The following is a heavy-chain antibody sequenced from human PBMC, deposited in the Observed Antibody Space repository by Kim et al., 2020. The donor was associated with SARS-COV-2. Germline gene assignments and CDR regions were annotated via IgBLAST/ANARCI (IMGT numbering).Heavy chain of an antibody. J-gene: IGHJ4*02. D-gene: IGHD5-18*01. CDR2: ST. CDR3: ARDSGYSYGYSDY. V-gene: IGHV3-53*01. Sequence: STHYATSVKGRFTISSDNSKSTLYLQMNSLRAEDTAVYYCARDSGYSYGYSDYWGQGTLVTVSS.